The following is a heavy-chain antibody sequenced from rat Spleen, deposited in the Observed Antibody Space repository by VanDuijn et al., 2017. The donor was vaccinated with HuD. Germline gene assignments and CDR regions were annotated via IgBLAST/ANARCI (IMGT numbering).Heavy chain of an antibody. CDR3: TRDRILRSTGFDY. Sequence: EVQLVETGGGLMQPGRSLKLSCVASGFTFSAYWMYWVRQAPGKGLEWVSSISSDGFNTYYPDSVKGRFTISRDNAKSTLYLQMDSLRSEDTATYYCTRDRILRSTGFDYWGQGVMVTVSS. CDR1: GFTFSAYW. D-gene: IGHD1-6*01. V-gene: IGHV5-58*01. J-gene: IGHJ2*01. CDR2: ISSDGFNT.